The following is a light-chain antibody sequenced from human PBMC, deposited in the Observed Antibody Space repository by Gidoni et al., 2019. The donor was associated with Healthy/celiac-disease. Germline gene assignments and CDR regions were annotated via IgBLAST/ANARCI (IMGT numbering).Light chain of an antibody. J-gene: IGLJ3*02. CDR1: SSNIGSNT. CDR3: AAWDDSLNGPWV. CDR2: SNN. Sequence: QSVLTQPPSASGTPGQRVTISCSGSSSNIGSNTVNWYQQLPGTAPELLIYSNNQRPSGVPDRFSGSKSGTSASLAISGLQSEDEADYYCAAWDDSLNGPWVFGGGTKLTV. V-gene: IGLV1-44*01.